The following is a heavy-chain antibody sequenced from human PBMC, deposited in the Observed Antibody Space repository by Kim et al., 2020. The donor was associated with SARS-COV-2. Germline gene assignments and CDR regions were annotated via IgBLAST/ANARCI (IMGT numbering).Heavy chain of an antibody. D-gene: IGHD2-15*01. CDR1: GDSVSSNSAA. Sequence: SQTLSLTCAISGDSVSSNSAAWNWIRQSPSRGLEWLGRTYYRSKWYNDYAVSVKSRITINPDTSKNQFSLQLNSVTPEDTAVYYCARSARPSPQKAGWFDPWGQGTLVTGSS. CDR3: ARSARPSPQKAGWFDP. V-gene: IGHV6-1*01. CDR2: TYYRSKWYN. J-gene: IGHJ5*02.